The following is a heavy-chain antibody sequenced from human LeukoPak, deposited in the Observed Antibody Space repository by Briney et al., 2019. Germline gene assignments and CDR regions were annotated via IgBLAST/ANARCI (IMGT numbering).Heavy chain of an antibody. CDR3: VLLSLTPG. V-gene: IGHV3-74*01. J-gene: IGHJ4*02. CDR1: GLTFSTYW. CDR2: ISSDGANA. D-gene: IGHD3-10*02. Sequence: PGGSLRLSCAASGLTFSTYWMHWVRQVPGKGLVWVSRISSDGANANYADSVKGRFTISRDNAKNTLYLQMNSLRAEDTAVYYCVLLSLTPGWGQGTLVTVSS.